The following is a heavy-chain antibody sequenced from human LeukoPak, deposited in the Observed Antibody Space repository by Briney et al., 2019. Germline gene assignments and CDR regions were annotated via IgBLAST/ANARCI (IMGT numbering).Heavy chain of an antibody. J-gene: IGHJ4*02. CDR2: IWYDGSNK. D-gene: IGHD4-23*01. Sequence: PGRSLRLSCAASGFTFSSYGMHWVRQAPGKGLEWVAVIWYDGSNKYYADSVKGRFTISRDNSKNTLYLQMNSLGAEDTAVYYCAKEGRGGNTSPFDYWGQGTLVTVSS. V-gene: IGHV3-33*06. CDR3: AKEGRGGNTSPFDY. CDR1: GFTFSSYG.